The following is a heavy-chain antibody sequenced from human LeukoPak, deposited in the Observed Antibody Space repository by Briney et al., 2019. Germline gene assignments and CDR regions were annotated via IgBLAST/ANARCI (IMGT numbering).Heavy chain of an antibody. V-gene: IGHV3-33*01. J-gene: IGHJ5*02. CDR2: IWSDGSNQ. CDR1: GFPFSSFG. Sequence: GRSLRLSCVASGFPFSSFGMHWVRQAPGKGLEWVAVIWSDGSNQYYGDSVRGRFTISRDNSKNTLYLQMNSLRAEDTAVYHCARGNWQSWGQGTLVTVSS. CDR3: ARGNWQS.